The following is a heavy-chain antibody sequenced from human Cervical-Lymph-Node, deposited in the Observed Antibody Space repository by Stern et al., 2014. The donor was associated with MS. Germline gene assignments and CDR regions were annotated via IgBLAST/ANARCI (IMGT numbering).Heavy chain of an antibody. D-gene: IGHD5-24*01. CDR2: AWYDGSTA. CDR3: AIGHIPYAYNYLFDY. J-gene: IGHJ4*02. V-gene: IGHV3-33*01. CDR1: GFTFSSYG. Sequence: QLVQSGGGVVQPGTSLRLSCAASGFTFSSYGMHWVRQAPGKGLEWVALAWYDGSTAYYTNSVKGRFTISRDNSKNTLSLQMNSLTAEDTAVYYCAIGHIPYAYNYLFDYWGQGTLVTVSS.